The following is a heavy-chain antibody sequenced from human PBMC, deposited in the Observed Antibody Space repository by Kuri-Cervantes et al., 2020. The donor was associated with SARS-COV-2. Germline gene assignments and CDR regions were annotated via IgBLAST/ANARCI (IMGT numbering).Heavy chain of an antibody. CDR2: IYSGGST. CDR3: ARAKTTVVTLNDAFDI. J-gene: IGHJ3*02. V-gene: IGHV3-66*01. Sequence: GGSLRLSCAASGFTVSSNYMSWVRQAPGKGLEWVSVIYSGGSTYYADSVKGRFTISRDNSKNTLYLQMNSLRAEDTAVYYCARAKTTVVTLNDAFDIWGQGTMVTVSS. CDR1: GFTVSSNY. D-gene: IGHD4-23*01.